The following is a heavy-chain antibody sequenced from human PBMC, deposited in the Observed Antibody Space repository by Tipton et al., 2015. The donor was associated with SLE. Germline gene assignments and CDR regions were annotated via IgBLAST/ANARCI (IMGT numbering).Heavy chain of an antibody. CDR3: ARDGGYDFWSGYLGYYYMDV. D-gene: IGHD3-3*01. V-gene: IGHV4-61*01. CDR1: GGSISSGSYY. Sequence: TLSLTCTVSGGSISSGSYYWSWIRQPPGKGLEWIGYIYYSGSTNYNPSLKSRVTISVDTSKNQFSLKLSSVTAADTAVYYCARDGGYDFWSGYLGYYYMDVWGKGTTVTVSS. J-gene: IGHJ6*03. CDR2: IYYSGST.